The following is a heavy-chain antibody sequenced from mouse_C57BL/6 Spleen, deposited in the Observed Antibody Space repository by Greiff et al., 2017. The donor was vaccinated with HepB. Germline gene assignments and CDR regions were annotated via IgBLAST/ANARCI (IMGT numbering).Heavy chain of an antibody. CDR3: ARSSGPGAMDY. CDR2: IYPGDGDT. CDR1: GYAFSSYW. Sequence: VQLQQSGAELVKPGASVKISCKASGYAFSSYWMNWVKQRPGKGLEWIGQIYPGDGDTNYNGKFKGKATLTADKSSSTAYMQLSSRTSEDSAVYFCARSSGPGAMDYWGQGTSVTVSS. V-gene: IGHV1-80*01. J-gene: IGHJ4*01. D-gene: IGHD3-1*01.